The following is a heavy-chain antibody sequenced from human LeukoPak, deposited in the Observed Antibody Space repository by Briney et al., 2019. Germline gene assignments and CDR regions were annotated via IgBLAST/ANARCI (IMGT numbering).Heavy chain of an antibody. J-gene: IGHJ3*02. CDR2: IDPSDSHT. D-gene: IGHD2-2*01. Sequence: GESLKISCKGSGYRFTSYWISWVRQLPGKGREWMGRIDPSDSHTNYSPSFQGHVTISADKSISTAYLQWSSMKASDTAMYYCARHVYCSSTSCYAAFDIWGQGTMVTVSS. CDR1: GYRFTSYW. V-gene: IGHV5-10-1*01. CDR3: ARHVYCSSTSCYAAFDI.